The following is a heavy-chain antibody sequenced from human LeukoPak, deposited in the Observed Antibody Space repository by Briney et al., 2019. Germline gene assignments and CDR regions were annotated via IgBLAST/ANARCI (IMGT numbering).Heavy chain of an antibody. Sequence: SETLSLTCTVSTGSISSSSHHWGWIRQSPGKGLEWIGSIYYGRTTYYNPSLNSRVTISVVTSKNQFSLQLNSATAADTAVYYCVRHDGRSGGTMGALDSWGQGSQVTVSS. CDR3: VRHDGRSGGTMGALDS. D-gene: IGHD4-23*01. J-gene: IGHJ4*02. CDR1: TGSISSSSHH. V-gene: IGHV4-39*01. CDR2: IYYGRTT.